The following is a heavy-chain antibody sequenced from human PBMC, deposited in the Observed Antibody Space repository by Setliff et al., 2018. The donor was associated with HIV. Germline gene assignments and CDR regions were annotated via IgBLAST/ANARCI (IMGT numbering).Heavy chain of an antibody. D-gene: IGHD5-12*01. Sequence: GASVKVSCKASGGTFSSFGISWVRQAPGQGLEWMGGITPMFGTAKYAQKFQGRVIMTRNTSISTAYMELTSLRSEDTAVYYCARVGEMATIGYSCYYMDVWGKGTTVTVSS. CDR3: ARVGEMATIGYSCYYMDV. J-gene: IGHJ6*03. CDR1: GGTFSSFG. V-gene: IGHV1-69*05. CDR2: ITPMFGTA.